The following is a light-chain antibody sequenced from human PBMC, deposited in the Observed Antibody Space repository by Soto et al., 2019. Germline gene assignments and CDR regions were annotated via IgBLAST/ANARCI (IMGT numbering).Light chain of an antibody. CDR1: QSVSSA. CDR2: GAS. V-gene: IGKV3-15*01. Sequence: EIVVTQSPATLSVSPGERATLSCRASQSVSSALAWYQQTPGQAPRLLIYGASTRATGIPARFSGSGSGTEFTLAISSLQSEDFVLYYCQQYKNWPRTFGQGTKVDIK. CDR3: QQYKNWPRT. J-gene: IGKJ1*01.